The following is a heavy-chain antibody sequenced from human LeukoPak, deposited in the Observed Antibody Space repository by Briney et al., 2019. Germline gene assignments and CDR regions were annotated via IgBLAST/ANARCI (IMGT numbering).Heavy chain of an antibody. Sequence: PSETLSLTCTVSGGSISSDSYYWAWIRQPPGKGLEGIASIYYSGSTYYNPSLKSRVTISVDTSRNQFSLKLSSVTAADTAVYYCASLAVAGLSEGYWGQGTLVIVSS. D-gene: IGHD6-19*01. CDR3: ASLAVAGLSEGY. CDR1: GGSISSDSYY. J-gene: IGHJ4*02. CDR2: IYYSGST. V-gene: IGHV4-39*01.